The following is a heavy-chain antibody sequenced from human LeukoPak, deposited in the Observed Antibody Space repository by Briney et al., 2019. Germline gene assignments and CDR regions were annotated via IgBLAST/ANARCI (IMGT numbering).Heavy chain of an antibody. CDR3: ARDRYYGSGTYNYFDY. CDR2: INPSDGGT. CDR1: GYTFTNYY. J-gene: IGHJ4*02. D-gene: IGHD3-10*01. Sequence: ASVKVSYKASGYTFTNYYMHWVRQAPGQGLEWMGIINPSDGGTNYAQKFQGRVTITRDTSASTAFMELSSLRSEDTAVYYCARDRYYGSGTYNYFDYWGQGTLVTVSS. V-gene: IGHV1-46*01.